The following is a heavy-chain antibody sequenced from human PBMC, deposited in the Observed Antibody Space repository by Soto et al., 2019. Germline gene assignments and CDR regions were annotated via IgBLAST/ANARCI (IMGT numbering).Heavy chain of an antibody. CDR2: INTYNGNT. CDR1: GYTFTRYG. Sequence: QVQLVQSGAEVKNPGASVKVSCKASGYTFTRYGIGWARQAPGQGLEWIGWINTYNGNTNSAQNVQGRVTLTTDTSTRTAYMELRSLRSYDTAIYYCGRVDVYVTPSPEDVWGQGTTVIVSS. D-gene: IGHD3-16*01. J-gene: IGHJ6*02. V-gene: IGHV1-18*01. CDR3: GRVDVYVTPSPEDV.